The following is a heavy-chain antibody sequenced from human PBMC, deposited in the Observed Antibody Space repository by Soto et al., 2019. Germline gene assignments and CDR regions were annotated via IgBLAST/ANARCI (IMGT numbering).Heavy chain of an antibody. Sequence: GGSLRLSCAASGFTFDDYAMHWVRQAPGKGLEWVSGVSWNGGSIGYADSVKGRFTISRDNVKNSLYLQMNSLRDEDTAVYYCARELLAYYDFWSGSDAFDIWGQGTMVTVSS. CDR2: VSWNGGSI. CDR1: GFTFDDYA. V-gene: IGHV3-9*01. J-gene: IGHJ3*02. D-gene: IGHD3-3*01. CDR3: ARELLAYYDFWSGSDAFDI.